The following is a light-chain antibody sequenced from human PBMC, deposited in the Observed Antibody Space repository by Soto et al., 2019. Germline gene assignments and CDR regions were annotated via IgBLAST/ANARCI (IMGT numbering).Light chain of an antibody. Sequence: DVEMPQSPLSLPVSLGQPASISCRSSQSLVHSDGNTYLNWFQQRPGQSPRRLISRASNRDSGVPDRFSGVGSGTDFTLKISRVETEDVAVYYCMQGSHWPWTLGQGTKVEIK. CDR1: QSLVHSDGNTY. CDR2: RAS. V-gene: IGKV2-30*02. CDR3: MQGSHWPWT. J-gene: IGKJ1*01.